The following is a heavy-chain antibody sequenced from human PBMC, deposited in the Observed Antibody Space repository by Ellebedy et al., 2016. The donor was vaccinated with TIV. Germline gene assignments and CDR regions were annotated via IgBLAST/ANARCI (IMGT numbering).Heavy chain of an antibody. J-gene: IGHJ4*02. Sequence: GESLKISCGASGLTFNIYAMTWVRQAPGKGLEWLSTIESNGLTTYYSQSVKGRFTISRDNSNKKLFLQLNSLRAEDTAVYYCAKLNTHFMVVTAIPDFDYWGQGALVTVSS. CDR3: AKLNTHFMVVTAIPDFDY. D-gene: IGHD2-21*02. CDR1: GLTFNIYA. V-gene: IGHV3-23*05. CDR2: IESNGLTT.